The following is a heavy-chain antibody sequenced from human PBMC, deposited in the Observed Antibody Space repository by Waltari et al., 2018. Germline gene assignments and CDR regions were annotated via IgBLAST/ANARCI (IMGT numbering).Heavy chain of an antibody. J-gene: IGHJ3*01. CDR3: ATYIGASVGTAAFDV. CDR1: GDSITSNRHY. D-gene: IGHD5-12*01. V-gene: IGHV4-39*01. CDR2: LSYSGTT. Sequence: QLQLQESGPGLVKPSETLSLTCSVSGDSITSNRHYWGWIRQPPGQGLEWIGTLSYSGTTYISPSLKSRVTLSRDTPRNQLSLELGSVTATDTAMYYCATYIGASVGTAAFDVWGQGTMVNVSS.